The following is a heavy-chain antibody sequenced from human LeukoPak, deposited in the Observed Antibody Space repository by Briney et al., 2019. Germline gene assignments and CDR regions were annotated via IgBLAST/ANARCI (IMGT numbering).Heavy chain of an antibody. Sequence: SETLSLTCTVSGGSISSGGYYWSWIRQPPGKGLEWIGYIYHSGSTYYNPSLKSRVTISVDRSKNQFSLKLSSVTAADTAVYYCARVDCSSTSCFDFDYWGQGTLVTVSS. CDR3: ARVDCSSTSCFDFDY. J-gene: IGHJ4*02. V-gene: IGHV4-30-2*01. CDR1: GGSISSGGYY. CDR2: IYHSGST. D-gene: IGHD2-2*01.